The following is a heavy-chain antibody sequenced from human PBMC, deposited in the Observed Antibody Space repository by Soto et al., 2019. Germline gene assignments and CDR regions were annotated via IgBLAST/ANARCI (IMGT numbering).Heavy chain of an antibody. CDR1: GYDFTTYG. Sequence: QVHLVQSGAEVKKPGASVKVSCKGSGYDFTTYGITWVRQAPGQGLEWMAWISAHNGNTDYAQKLQGRVTVTIDTSTSTAYMELRSLRSDDTAVYYCARGRYGDYWGQGALVTVYS. J-gene: IGHJ4*02. V-gene: IGHV1-18*01. CDR2: ISAHNGNT. D-gene: IGHD1-1*01. CDR3: ARGRYGDY.